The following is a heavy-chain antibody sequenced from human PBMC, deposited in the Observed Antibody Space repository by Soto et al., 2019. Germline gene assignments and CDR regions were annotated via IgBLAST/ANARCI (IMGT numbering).Heavy chain of an antibody. J-gene: IGHJ4*02. CDR1: GYSVTSHY. V-gene: IGHV4-59*02. Sequence: SETLSLTCSFSGYSVTSHYLTWIRQSPEKGLEWIGYMHYTGFSHYNPSLKSRLTISVDRSKNQFTLQLTSVTVEDTAVYYCARLEGLATISYYXDFWGPGALVTVSS. D-gene: IGHD1-1*01. CDR3: ARLEGLATISYYXDF. CDR2: MHYTGFS.